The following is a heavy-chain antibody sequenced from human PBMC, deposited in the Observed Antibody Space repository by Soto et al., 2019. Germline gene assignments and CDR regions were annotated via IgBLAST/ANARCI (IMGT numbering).Heavy chain of an antibody. J-gene: IGHJ4*02. CDR1: GFTFSNYG. CDR2: ISYDGNVA. Sequence: QVQLVESGGGVVQPGRSLRLSCAASGFTFSNYGMHWVRQAPGKGLEWVIVISYDGNVAYYADSVKGRFTISRDNSKNTLYLQMTSLRTEDTDMYYCAREGPISNWYFDYWGQGPLVTVSS. D-gene: IGHD1-1*01. V-gene: IGHV3-30*03. CDR3: AREGPISNWYFDY.